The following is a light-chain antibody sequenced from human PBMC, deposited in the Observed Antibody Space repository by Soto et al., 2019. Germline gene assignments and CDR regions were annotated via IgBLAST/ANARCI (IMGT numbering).Light chain of an antibody. V-gene: IGLV2-11*01. CDR2: DVI. CDR1: SSDVGRYNY. CDR3: CAHTGTSIL. Sequence: QSALTQPPSVSGSPGQSVTISCTGTSSDVGRYNYVSWYQQRPGKAPKLIIYDVIKRPSGVPDRFSGSKSGNTASLTISGLQADDEANYCCCAHTGTSILFGGGTKVTVL. J-gene: IGLJ2*01.